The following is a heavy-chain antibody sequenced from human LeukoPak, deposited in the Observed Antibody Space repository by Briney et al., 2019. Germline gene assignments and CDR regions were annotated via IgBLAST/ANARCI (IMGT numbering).Heavy chain of an antibody. CDR3: ARAFYSTSLDF. J-gene: IGHJ4*02. CDR1: GYTFTGYY. CDR2: INPNSGGP. Sequence: GASVKVSCKASGYTFTGYYIHWVRQAPGQGLEWMGWINPNSGGPNYAQKFQGRVTMTRDTSISTSYMELSRLRSDDTAVYYCARAFYSTSLDFWGQGTLVTVSS. D-gene: IGHD6-6*01. V-gene: IGHV1-2*02.